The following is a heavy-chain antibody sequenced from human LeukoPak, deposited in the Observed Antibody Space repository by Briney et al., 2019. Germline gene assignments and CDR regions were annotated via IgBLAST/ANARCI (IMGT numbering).Heavy chain of an antibody. D-gene: IGHD3-22*01. J-gene: IGHJ4*02. CDR1: GGSISSGGYS. V-gene: IGHV4-31*03. Sequence: SQTLSLTCTVSGGSISSGGYSWSWLRQHPGKGLEWIGYIYYSGSTYYNPSLKSRVTISVDTSKNQFSLKLSSVTAADTAVYYCARVNSPQAYYYERNYYFDYWGQGTLVTVSS. CDR3: ARVNSPQAYYYERNYYFDY. CDR2: IYYSGST.